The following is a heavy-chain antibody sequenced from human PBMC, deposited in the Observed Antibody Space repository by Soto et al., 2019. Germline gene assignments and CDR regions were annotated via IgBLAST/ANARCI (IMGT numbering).Heavy chain of an antibody. D-gene: IGHD6-19*01. Sequence: QVQLVQSGAEVKKPGASVKVSCKASGYTFTNYYMHWVRQAPGQGLEWMGIINPSGGSTRYAQKFQGRVTMTRDASTSTVYMELSSLRSEDTAVYYCARGIAVAGTIFDYWGQGTLVTVSS. CDR3: ARGIAVAGTIFDY. V-gene: IGHV1-46*03. J-gene: IGHJ4*02. CDR2: INPSGGST. CDR1: GYTFTNYY.